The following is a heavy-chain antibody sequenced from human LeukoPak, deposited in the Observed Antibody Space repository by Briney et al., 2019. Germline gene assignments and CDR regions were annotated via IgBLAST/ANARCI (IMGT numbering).Heavy chain of an antibody. CDR2: INPSGGST. V-gene: IGHV1-46*01. CDR3: ARSMDDGYFDY. Sequence: ASVKVSCKASGYTFTSYYMHWVRQAPGQGLEWMGIINPSGGSTSYAQKFQGRVTITADKSTSTAYMELSSLRSEDTAVYYCARSMDDGYFDYWGQGTLVTVSS. D-gene: IGHD2/OR15-2a*01. J-gene: IGHJ4*02. CDR1: GYTFTSYY.